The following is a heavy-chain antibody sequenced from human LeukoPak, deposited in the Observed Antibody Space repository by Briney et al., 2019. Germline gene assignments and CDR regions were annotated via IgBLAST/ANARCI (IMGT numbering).Heavy chain of an antibody. J-gene: IGHJ5*02. V-gene: IGHV1-69*04. D-gene: IGHD2-2*01. CDR2: IIPILGIA. CDR1: GGTFSSYA. CDR3: ARGLGYRSSTSCYDP. Sequence: SVKVSCKASGGTFSSYAISWVRQAPGQGLEWMGRIIPILGIANYAQKFQGRVTITADKSTSTAYMELSSLRSEDTAVYYCARGLGYRSSTSCYDPWGQGTLVTVSS.